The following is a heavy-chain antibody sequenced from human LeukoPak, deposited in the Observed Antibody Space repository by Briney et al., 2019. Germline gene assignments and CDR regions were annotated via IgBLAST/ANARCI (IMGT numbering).Heavy chain of an antibody. V-gene: IGHV4-59*08. CDR1: GGSISSYY. D-gene: IGHD2-2*01. CDR2: MYYSGST. J-gene: IGHJ3*01. Sequence: SETLSLTCSVSGGSISSYYWSWFRQPPGKGLEWIGYMYYSGSTNYNPSLKSRVTMSVDKSKNQISLNLASLTAADTALYYCAGRGSSSGTFDVWGPGTFVTVSS. CDR3: AGRGSSSGTFDV.